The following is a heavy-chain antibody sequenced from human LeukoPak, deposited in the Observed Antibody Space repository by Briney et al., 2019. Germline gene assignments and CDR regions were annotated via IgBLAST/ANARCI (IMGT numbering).Heavy chain of an antibody. J-gene: IGHJ5*02. D-gene: IGHD3-22*01. CDR3: ARASGITMIVLDWFDP. CDR1: GGSISSSSYY. CDR2: IYYSGST. V-gene: IGHV4-39*01. Sequence: KPSETLSLTCTVSGGSISSSSYYWGWIRQPPGKGLEWIGSIYYSGSTYYNPSLKSRVTISVDTSKNQFSLKLSSVTAADTAVYYCARASGITMIVLDWFDPWGQGTLVTVSS.